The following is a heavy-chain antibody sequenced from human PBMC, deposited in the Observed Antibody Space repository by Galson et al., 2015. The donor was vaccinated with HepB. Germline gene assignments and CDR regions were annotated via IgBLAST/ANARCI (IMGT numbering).Heavy chain of an antibody. CDR1: GSTFSSYA. CDR3: ARYAGGYYPRGAFDI. D-gene: IGHD3-22*01. J-gene: IGHJ3*02. CDR2: IIPIFGTA. V-gene: IGHV1-69*13. Sequence: SVKVSCKASGSTFSSYAISWVRQAPGQGLEWMGGIIPIFGTANYAQKFQGRVTITADESTGTAYMELSSLRSEDTAVYYCARYAGGYYPRGAFDIWGQGTMVTVSS.